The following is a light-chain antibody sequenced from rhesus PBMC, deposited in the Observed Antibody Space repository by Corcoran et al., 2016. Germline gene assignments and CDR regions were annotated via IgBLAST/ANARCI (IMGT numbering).Light chain of an antibody. Sequence: QTALTQPPSVSGSPAQSVTISCTGTSRDIGGFGYVSWYQQHPGKTPKLMIYDVSTRPSGVSDRFSGSKSVNTASLTISGLQAEDEADYYCGSYASSNTFIFGGGTRLTVI. CDR1: SRDIGGFGY. J-gene: IGLJ1*01. CDR2: DVS. V-gene: IGLV2-23*01. CDR3: GSYASSNTFI.